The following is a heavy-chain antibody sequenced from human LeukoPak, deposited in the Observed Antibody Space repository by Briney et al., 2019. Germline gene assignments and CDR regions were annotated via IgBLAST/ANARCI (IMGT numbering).Heavy chain of an antibody. CDR3: ARDLNFWSSYSTRGFDY. CDR2: ITGSSTYI. V-gene: IGHV3-21*01. D-gene: IGHD3-3*01. J-gene: IGHJ4*02. CDR1: GFTFSSYS. Sequence: MSGGSLRLTCAASGFTFSSYSMTWVRQAPGKGLEWVSSITGSSTYIDYADSVKGRFTISRDNAKNSLYLQMNSLRAEDTAVYYCARDLNFWSSYSTRGFDYWGQGTLVTVSS.